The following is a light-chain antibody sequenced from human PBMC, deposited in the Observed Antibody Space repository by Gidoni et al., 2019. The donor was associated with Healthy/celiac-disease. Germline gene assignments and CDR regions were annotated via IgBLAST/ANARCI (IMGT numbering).Light chain of an antibody. CDR1: QSVLYSSNNKNY. CDR3: QQYYSTPWT. V-gene: IGKV4-1*01. CDR2: WAS. J-gene: IGKJ1*01. Sequence: VSLGERATINCKSSQSVLYSSNNKNYLAWYQQKPGQPPKLLIYWASTRESGVPDRFSGSGSGTDFTLTISSLQAEDVAVCYCQQYYSTPWTFGQGTKVEIK.